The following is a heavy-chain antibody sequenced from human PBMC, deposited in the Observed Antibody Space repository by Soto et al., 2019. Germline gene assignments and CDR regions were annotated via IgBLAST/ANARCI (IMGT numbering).Heavy chain of an antibody. J-gene: IGHJ4*02. CDR3: ATLATYGSLNYYII. D-gene: IGHD3-10*01. Sequence: GGPLRHSCAVSGVNVNDAGRNRVRQAPGKGLEWVGLLKSKTDGGTTDYTTPVRGRFAISRDDSKNTLHLHMSSLKNEDTAVYYCATLATYGSLNYYIIWGQGTLVTVSS. V-gene: IGHV3-15*07. CDR1: GVNVNDAG. CDR2: LKSKTDGGTT.